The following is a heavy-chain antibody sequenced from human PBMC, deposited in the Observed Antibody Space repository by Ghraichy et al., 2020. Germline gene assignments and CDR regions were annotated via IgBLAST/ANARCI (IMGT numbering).Heavy chain of an antibody. CDR1: GGSISSYY. CDR2: IYYSGRT. V-gene: IGHV4-59*01. Sequence: SETLSLTCTVSGGSISSYYWNWIRQPPGKGLEWIGYIYYSGRTNYNPSLKSRVTISVDTSKNQFSLRLSSVTAADTAFYYCARSYDSHLFDYWGQGTLVTVSP. CDR3: ARSYDSHLFDY. J-gene: IGHJ4*02. D-gene: IGHD3-22*01.